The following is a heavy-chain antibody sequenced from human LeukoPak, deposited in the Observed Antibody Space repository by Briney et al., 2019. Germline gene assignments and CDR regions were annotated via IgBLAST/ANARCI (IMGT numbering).Heavy chain of an antibody. J-gene: IGHJ4*02. D-gene: IGHD3-22*01. V-gene: IGHV3-11*01. CDR2: ISSSGSTI. CDR1: GFTFSDYY. Sequence: PGGSLRLSCAASGFTFSDYYMSWIRQAPGKGLEWVSYISSSGSTIYYADSVKGRFTISRDNAKNSLYLQMSSLGAEDTAVYYCARGGVDYYDSSGYYSPFDYWGQGTLVTVSS. CDR3: ARGGVDYYDSSGYYSPFDY.